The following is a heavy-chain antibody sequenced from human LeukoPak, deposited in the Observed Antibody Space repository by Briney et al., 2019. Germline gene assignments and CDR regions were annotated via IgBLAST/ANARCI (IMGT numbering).Heavy chain of an antibody. D-gene: IGHD3-16*01. V-gene: IGHV1-69*13. CDR3: ASGGVGYFDY. Sequence: ASVEVSCKASGGTFSSYAISWVRQAPGQGLEWMGGIIPIFGTANYAQKFQGRVTITADESTSTAYMELSSLRSEDTAVYYCASGGVGYFDYWGQGTLVTVSS. CDR1: GGTFSSYA. CDR2: IIPIFGTA. J-gene: IGHJ4*02.